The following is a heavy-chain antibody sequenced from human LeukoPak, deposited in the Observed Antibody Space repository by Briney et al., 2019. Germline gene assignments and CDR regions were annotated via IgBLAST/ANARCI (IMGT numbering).Heavy chain of an antibody. CDR1: GYTFTGYY. Sequence: ASVKVSCKASGYTFTGYYMHWVRQAPGQGLEWMGWINPNSGGTNYAQKFQGRVTMTRDTSISTAYMELSRLRSDDTAVYYCARAEEDYYYYYYMDVWGKGTTVTISS. CDR2: INPNSGGT. CDR3: ARAEEDYYYYYYMDV. V-gene: IGHV1-2*02. J-gene: IGHJ6*03.